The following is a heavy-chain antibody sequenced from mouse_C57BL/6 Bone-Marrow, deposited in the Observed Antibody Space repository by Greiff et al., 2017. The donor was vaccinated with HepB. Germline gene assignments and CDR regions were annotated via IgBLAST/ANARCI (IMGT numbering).Heavy chain of an antibody. Sequence: VQLQQSGAELVRPGASVKLSCTASGFNIKDDYMHWVKQRPEQGLEWIGWIDPENGDTEYASKFQGKATITADTSSNTAYLQLSSLTSEDTAVYYCTPYYGSSYGFAYWGQGTLVTVSA. V-gene: IGHV14-4*01. CDR3: TPYYGSSYGFAY. CDR1: GFNIKDDY. D-gene: IGHD1-1*01. CDR2: IDPENGDT. J-gene: IGHJ3*01.